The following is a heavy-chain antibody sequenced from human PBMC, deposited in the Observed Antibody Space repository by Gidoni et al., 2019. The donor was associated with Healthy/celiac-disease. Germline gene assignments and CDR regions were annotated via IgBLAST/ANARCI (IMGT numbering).Heavy chain of an antibody. V-gene: IGHV3-23*01. CDR3: AKDPISSFGELLSFDY. Sequence: EVQLLESGGGLVQPGGSLRLSCAASGFTFSSYAMSWVRQAPGKGLEWVSAISGSGGSTYYADSVKGRFTISRDNSKNTLYLQMNSLRAEDTAVYYCAKDPISSFGELLSFDYWGQGTLVTVSS. J-gene: IGHJ4*02. CDR2: ISGSGGST. D-gene: IGHD3-10*01. CDR1: GFTFSSYA.